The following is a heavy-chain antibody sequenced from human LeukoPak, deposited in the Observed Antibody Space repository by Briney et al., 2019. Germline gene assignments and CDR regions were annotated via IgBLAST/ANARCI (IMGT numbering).Heavy chain of an antibody. CDR3: ARLSRRGYSYGPIDY. Sequence: GESLKISCKGSGYSFTSYWIGWVRQMPGKGLEWMGIIYPGDSDARYSPSFQGQVTISADKSISTAYLQWSSLKASDTAMYYCARLSRRGYSYGPIDYWGQGTLVTVSS. J-gene: IGHJ4*02. CDR1: GYSFTSYW. CDR2: IYPGDSDA. V-gene: IGHV5-51*01. D-gene: IGHD5-18*01.